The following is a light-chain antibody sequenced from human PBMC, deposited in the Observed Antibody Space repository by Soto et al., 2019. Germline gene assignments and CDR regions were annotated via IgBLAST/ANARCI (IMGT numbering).Light chain of an antibody. CDR3: AAWDHSLNSRV. Sequence: QSVLTQPLSASGTPGQRVTISCSGSSSNIGSNYVYWYQQLPGTAPKLLIYSNNQRPSGVPDRFSGSKSGTSASLAISGLRSEDEADYYCAAWDHSLNSRVFGGGTKLTVL. J-gene: IGLJ2*01. CDR2: SNN. CDR1: SSNIGSNY. V-gene: IGLV1-47*02.